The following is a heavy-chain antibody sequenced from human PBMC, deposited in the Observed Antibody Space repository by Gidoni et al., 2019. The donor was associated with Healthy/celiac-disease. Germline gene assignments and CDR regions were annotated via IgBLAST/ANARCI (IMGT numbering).Heavy chain of an antibody. CDR3: ARARTSRNWFDP. Sequence: EVQLVQSGAEVNKRGESLRISCKGSGYSFTSYWISWVRQMPGKGLEWLGRIAPSDSYTNYSPSFQGHVTISADKSISTAYLQWSSLKASDTAMYYCARARTSRNWFDPWGQGTLVTVSS. J-gene: IGHJ5*02. CDR2: IAPSDSYT. V-gene: IGHV5-10-1*01. CDR1: GYSFTSYW.